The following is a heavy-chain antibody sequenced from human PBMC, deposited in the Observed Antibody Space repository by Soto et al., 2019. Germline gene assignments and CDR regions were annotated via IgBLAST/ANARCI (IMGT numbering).Heavy chain of an antibody. V-gene: IGHV1-69*01. CDR1: GGTFSSYA. CDR3: AREFPITMPRAFDI. Sequence: QVQLVQSGAEVKKPGSSVKVSCKASGGTFSSYAISWVRQAPGQGLEWMGGIIPIFGTANYAQKFQGRVTITADESTSTAYMELSSLRSEDTAVYYCAREFPITMPRAFDIWGHGTMVTVSS. J-gene: IGHJ3*02. D-gene: IGHD3-10*01. CDR2: IIPIFGTA.